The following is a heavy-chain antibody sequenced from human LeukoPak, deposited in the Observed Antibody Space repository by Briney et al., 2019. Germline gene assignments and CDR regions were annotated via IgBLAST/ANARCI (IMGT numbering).Heavy chain of an antibody. D-gene: IGHD2-21*02. Sequence: GGTLRLSCAASGFTFSDHYMDWVRQAPGKGLEWVGRTRNKANSYTTEYAASVKGRFTISRDDSKNSLYLQMNSLKTEDTAVYYCARGVVVTAIYYYYGMDVWGQGTTVTVFS. CDR3: ARGVVVTAIYYYYGMDV. V-gene: IGHV3-72*01. J-gene: IGHJ6*02. CDR2: TRNKANSYTT. CDR1: GFTFSDHY.